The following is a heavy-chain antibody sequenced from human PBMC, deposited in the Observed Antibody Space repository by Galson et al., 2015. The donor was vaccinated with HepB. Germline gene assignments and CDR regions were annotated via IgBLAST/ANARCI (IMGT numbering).Heavy chain of an antibody. J-gene: IGHJ6*02. CDR1: GFTFSSYG. CDR2: IWYDGSNK. Sequence: SLRLSCAASGFTFSSYGMHWVRQAPGKGLEWVAVIWYDGSNKYYADSVKGRFTISRDNSKNTLYLQMNSLRAEDTAVYYCARDQSVVGIQGGMDVWGQGTTVTVSS. CDR3: ARDQSVVGIQGGMDV. D-gene: IGHD5-18*01. V-gene: IGHV3-33*08.